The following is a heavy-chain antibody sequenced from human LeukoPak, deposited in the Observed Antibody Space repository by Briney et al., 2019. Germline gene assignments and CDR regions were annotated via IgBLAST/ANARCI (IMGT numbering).Heavy chain of an antibody. Sequence: SETLSLTCTVSGGSVTSGSYYWSWIRQPPGKGLEWIGYIYYSGSTNYNPSLKSRVTISVETSNNQFSLKLSSVTAADTAVYYCARDVTKGYYSYGMDVWGQGTTVTVSS. CDR2: IYYSGST. V-gene: IGHV4-61*01. CDR3: ARDVTKGYYSYGMDV. J-gene: IGHJ6*02. CDR1: GGSVTSGSYY. D-gene: IGHD4-11*01.